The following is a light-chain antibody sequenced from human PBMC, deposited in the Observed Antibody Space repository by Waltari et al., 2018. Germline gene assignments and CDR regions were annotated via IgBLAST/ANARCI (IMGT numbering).Light chain of an antibody. J-gene: IGKJ4*01. CDR3: QQYDDFPLT. CDR2: YAS. CDR1: QDISNN. Sequence: DIQMTQSPSSLSPSLGDRVTISCPASQDISNNLNWYQQKPGKAPKLLISYASTLERGVPFRISGSGSGTSFTFIISSLQPEDIAIYYCQQYDDFPLTFGGGTKVEIK. V-gene: IGKV1-33*01.